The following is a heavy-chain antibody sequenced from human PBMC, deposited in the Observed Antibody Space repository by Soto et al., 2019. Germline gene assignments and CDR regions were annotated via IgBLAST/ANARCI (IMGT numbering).Heavy chain of an antibody. CDR3: ARGEPAAAGTSTTFDY. J-gene: IGHJ4*02. Sequence: QVQLQQWGAGLLKPSETLSLTCAVYGGSFSGYYWSWIRQPPGKGLEWIGEINHSGSTNYNPSLKSRVTISVDTSKTQFSLKLSSVTAADMAVYYCARGEPAAAGTSTTFDYWGQGTLVTVSS. CDR1: GGSFSGYY. D-gene: IGHD6-13*01. CDR2: INHSGST. V-gene: IGHV4-34*01.